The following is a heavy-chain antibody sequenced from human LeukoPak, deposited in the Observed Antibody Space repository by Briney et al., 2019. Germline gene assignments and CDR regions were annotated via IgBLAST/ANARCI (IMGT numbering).Heavy chain of an antibody. CDR2: IYNGGST. CDR1: GFTVSSNY. CDR3: AGAVVGATPNY. Sequence: GGSLRLSCVASGFTVSSNYISWVRQAPGKGLEWVSGIYNGGSTCYAGSVKGRFTISRDSSRNTLYLQMNSLRVDDTAVYHCAGAVVGATPNYWGQGTLVTVSS. D-gene: IGHD1-26*01. V-gene: IGHV3-66*01. J-gene: IGHJ4*02.